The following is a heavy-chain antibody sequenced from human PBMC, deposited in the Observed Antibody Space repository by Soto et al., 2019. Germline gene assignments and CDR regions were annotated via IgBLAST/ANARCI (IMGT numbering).Heavy chain of an antibody. CDR1: GFNLSHPW. CDR3: TTGIYYDLLTGYHNVTY. Sequence: EVQLVESGGGLGKPGGSLRLSCAASGFNLSHPWMTWVRQAAGKGLEWVGRIKSKTDGGAADYAAPVKGRFTISRDDSKNTVYLQMNSLNTEDTAVYYCTTGIYYDLLTGYHNVTYWGQGTLVTVSS. CDR2: IKSKTDGGAA. D-gene: IGHD3-9*01. V-gene: IGHV3-15*01. J-gene: IGHJ4*02.